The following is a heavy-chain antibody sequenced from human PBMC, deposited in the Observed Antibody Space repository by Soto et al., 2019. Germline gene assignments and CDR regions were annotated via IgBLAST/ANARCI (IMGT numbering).Heavy chain of an antibody. Sequence: PGGSPRLSCAASGFTFSSSDMSWVRQAPGKGLEWVSVINDNSAVIHYADSVKGRFSISRDNSKNTLYLQMNSLRAEDTAVYFCGKAVATRVYDYWGQGTLVTVSS. CDR3: GKAVATRVYDY. J-gene: IGHJ4*02. V-gene: IGHV3-23*01. D-gene: IGHD6-19*01. CDR2: INDNSAVI. CDR1: GFTFSSSD.